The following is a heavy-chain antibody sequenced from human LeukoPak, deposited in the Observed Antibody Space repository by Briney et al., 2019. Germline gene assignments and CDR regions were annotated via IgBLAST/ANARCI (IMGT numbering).Heavy chain of an antibody. V-gene: IGHV4-59*01. CDR1: GGSISSYY. D-gene: IGHD3-10*01. Sequence: SETLSLTCTVSGGSISSYYWSWIRQPPGKGLEWIGYIYYSGSTNYNPSLKSRVTISVDRSKNQFSLKVKSVTAADTAVYYCARGRRITTVRGGGWFDPWGQGTLVTVSS. CDR2: IYYSGST. J-gene: IGHJ5*02. CDR3: ARGRRITTVRGGGWFDP.